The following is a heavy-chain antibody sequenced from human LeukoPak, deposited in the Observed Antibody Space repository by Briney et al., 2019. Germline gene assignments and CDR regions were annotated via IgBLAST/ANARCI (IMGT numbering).Heavy chain of an antibody. Sequence: SGGSLRLSCAASGFTFSTYAMSWVRQAPGKGLEWVSGISSGGGSTFYADSVKGRFTISRGNSKNTVYLQMISLRAEDTAVYHCAKEAGNGWSYFDYWGQGTLVTVSS. CDR2: ISSGGGST. V-gene: IGHV3-23*01. CDR1: GFTFSTYA. J-gene: IGHJ4*02. D-gene: IGHD6-19*01. CDR3: AKEAGNGWSYFDY.